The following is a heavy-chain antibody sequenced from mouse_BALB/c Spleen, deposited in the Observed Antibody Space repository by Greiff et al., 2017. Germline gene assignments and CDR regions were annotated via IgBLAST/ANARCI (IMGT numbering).Heavy chain of an antibody. D-gene: IGHD1-1*02. CDR3: ARKGYGVFAY. J-gene: IGHJ3*01. CDR2: IYPGSGST. V-gene: IGHV1-55*01. Sequence: VQLQQPGAELVKPGTSVKLSCKASGYNFTSYWINWVKLRPGQGLEWIGDIYPGSGSTNYNEKFKSKATLTVDTSSSTAYMQLSSLASEDSALYYCARKGYGVFAYWGQGTLVTVSA. CDR1: GYNFTSYW.